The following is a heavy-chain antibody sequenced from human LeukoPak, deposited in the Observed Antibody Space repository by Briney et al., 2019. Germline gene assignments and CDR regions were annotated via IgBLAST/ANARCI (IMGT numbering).Heavy chain of an antibody. Sequence: GGSLRLSCAASGFTFSSHAMTWVRQAPGKGLEWVSSISGSDSGTYYADSVKGRFTISRGNSKNTLYLQMNSLRAEDTAVYYCARDAKDSSGYSYYYYGMDVWGQGTTVTVSS. CDR1: GFTFSSHA. D-gene: IGHD3-22*01. CDR3: ARDAKDSSGYSYYYYGMDV. V-gene: IGHV3-23*01. CDR2: ISGSDSGT. J-gene: IGHJ6*02.